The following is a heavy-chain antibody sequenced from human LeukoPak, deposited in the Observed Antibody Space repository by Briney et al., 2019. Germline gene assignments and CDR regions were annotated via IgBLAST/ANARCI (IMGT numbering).Heavy chain of an antibody. CDR3: LPDYYDSSGYYIPVGY. Sequence: GGSRTLACAASGFTLSSYAISWVRQAPGNGRDWVSAIMGSGGSIYYAASVKGRCTISRDNSKNTLYLQMNSLRAEDMAVYYCLPDYYDSSGYYIPVGYWGQGTLVTVSS. D-gene: IGHD3-22*01. CDR2: IMGSGGSI. V-gene: IGHV3-23*01. CDR1: GFTLSSYA. J-gene: IGHJ4*02.